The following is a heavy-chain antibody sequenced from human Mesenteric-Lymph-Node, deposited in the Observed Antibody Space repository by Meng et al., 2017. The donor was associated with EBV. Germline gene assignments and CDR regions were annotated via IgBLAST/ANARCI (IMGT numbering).Heavy chain of an antibody. D-gene: IGHD1-26*01. J-gene: IGHJ4*02. CDR3: AKDMGNSGSYDGYFDS. CDR2: INWDGSTT. CDR1: GFTFDDYA. V-gene: IGHV3-43D*03. Sequence: EVQLVESGGVVVQPGESLRLSCAVPGFTFDDYAMDWLRQAPGKGLEWVSLINWDGSTTFYADSVKGRFTISRDNSKNSLYLQMNDLRPEDTAFYYCAKDMGNSGSYDGYFDSWGQGTLCIVSS.